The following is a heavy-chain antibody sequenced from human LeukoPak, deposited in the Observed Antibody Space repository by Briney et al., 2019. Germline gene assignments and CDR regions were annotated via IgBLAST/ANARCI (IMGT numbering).Heavy chain of an antibody. J-gene: IGHJ4*02. Sequence: ASVKVSCKAFGYTFTSYYMHWVRQAPGQGLEWMGIINPSGGSTSYAQKFQGRVTMTRDTSTSTVYMELSSLRSEDTAVYYCASYDSSGYYLDYWGQGTLVTVSS. V-gene: IGHV1-46*01. D-gene: IGHD3-22*01. CDR3: ASYDSSGYYLDY. CDR2: INPSGGST. CDR1: GYTFTSYY.